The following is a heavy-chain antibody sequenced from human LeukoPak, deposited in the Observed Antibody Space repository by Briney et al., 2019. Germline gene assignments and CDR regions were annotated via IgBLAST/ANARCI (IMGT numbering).Heavy chain of an antibody. J-gene: IGHJ5*02. D-gene: IGHD3/OR15-3a*01. Sequence: PGGSLRLYCAASGFTFSSYAVHWVRQAPGKGLEWVAVISYDGSDKYYADSVEGRFTISRDNSKNKLYLQMTSLRAEDTAVYYCARALVVRTGWFDPWGQGTLVTVSS. V-gene: IGHV3-30*01. CDR3: ARALVVRTGWFDP. CDR2: ISYDGSDK. CDR1: GFTFSSYA.